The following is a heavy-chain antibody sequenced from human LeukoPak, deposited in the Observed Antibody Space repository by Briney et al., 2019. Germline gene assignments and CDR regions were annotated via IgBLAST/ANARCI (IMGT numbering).Heavy chain of an antibody. CDR1: GYTFTSYA. CDR2: INAGNGNT. CDR3: ARVTMVREPDGFDY. D-gene: IGHD3-10*01. J-gene: IGHJ4*02. Sequence: ASVKVSCKASGYTFTSYAMHWVRQAPGQRLEWMGWINAGNGNTKYSQKFQGRVTITRDTSASTAYMELSSLRSEDTAVYYCARVTMVREPDGFDYWGQGTLVTVSS. V-gene: IGHV1-3*01.